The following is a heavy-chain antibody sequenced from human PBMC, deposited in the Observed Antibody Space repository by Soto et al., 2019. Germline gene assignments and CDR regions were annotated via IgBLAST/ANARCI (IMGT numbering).Heavy chain of an antibody. Sequence: VGSLRLSCAASGFTFSSYGMHWVRQAPGKGLEWVAVISYDGSNKYYADSVKGRFTISRDNSKNTLYLQMNSLRAEDTAVYYCAKEPKGYDYGDYVGYFDYWGQGTLVTVSS. CDR2: ISYDGSNK. J-gene: IGHJ4*02. V-gene: IGHV3-30*18. D-gene: IGHD4-17*01. CDR3: AKEPKGYDYGDYVGYFDY. CDR1: GFTFSSYG.